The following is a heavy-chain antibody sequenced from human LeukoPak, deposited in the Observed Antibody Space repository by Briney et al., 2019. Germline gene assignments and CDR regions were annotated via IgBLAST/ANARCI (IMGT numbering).Heavy chain of an antibody. CDR2: IIPILGIA. CDR1: GGTFSSYA. CDR3: ARELIDYGDYVLDY. Sequence: ASVKVSCKASGGTFSSYAISWVRQAPGQGLEWMGRIIPILGIANYAQKFQGRVTITADKSTSTAYMELSSLRSEDTAVYYCARELIDYGDYVLDYWGQGTLVTVSS. D-gene: IGHD4-17*01. J-gene: IGHJ4*02. V-gene: IGHV1-69*04.